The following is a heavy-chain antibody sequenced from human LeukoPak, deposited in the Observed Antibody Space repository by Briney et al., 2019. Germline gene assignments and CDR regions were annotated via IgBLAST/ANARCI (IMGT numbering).Heavy chain of an antibody. V-gene: IGHV3-33*06. CDR1: GFTFSTYC. Sequence: GGSLTLSCAASGFTFSTYCMHWVRQAPGRGLEWVAVIWSDGSQKYYADSVKGRFTISRDNSKNTLFLQMNSLRAEDTAVYYCSKNLAGAMDYWGQGTLVTVSS. D-gene: IGHD1-14*01. CDR2: IWSDGSQK. J-gene: IGHJ4*02. CDR3: SKNLAGAMDY.